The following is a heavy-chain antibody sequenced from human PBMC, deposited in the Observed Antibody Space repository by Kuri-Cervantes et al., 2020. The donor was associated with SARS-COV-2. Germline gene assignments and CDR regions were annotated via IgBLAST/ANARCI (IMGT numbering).Heavy chain of an antibody. CDR3: ARDLPGLYYAMDV. Sequence: SEILSLTCTVSGGSIRGQYCNWIRQSAGKGLEWIGRIYYSGSTNYNHSLKSRFTMSVETSKNEFSLRLSSVTAADTAVYYCARDLPGLYYAMDVWGQGTTVTVSS. V-gene: IGHV4-4*07. J-gene: IGHJ6*02. CDR2: IYYSGST. CDR1: GGSIRGQY. D-gene: IGHD2-2*01.